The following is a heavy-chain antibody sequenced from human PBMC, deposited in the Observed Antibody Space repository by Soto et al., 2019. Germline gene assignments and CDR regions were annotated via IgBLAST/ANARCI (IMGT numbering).Heavy chain of an antibody. V-gene: IGHV2-5*02. D-gene: IGHD6-19*01. CDR3: AHRPPEAVAGNWFDP. J-gene: IGHJ5*02. Sequence: SGPTLVKPTQTLTLTCTFSGFSLSTSGVGVGWIRQPPGKALEWLALIYWDDDKRYSPSLKSRLTITKDTSKNQVVLTMTNMDPVDTATYYCAHRPPEAVAGNWFDPWGQGTLVTVSS. CDR2: IYWDDDK. CDR1: GFSLSTSGVG.